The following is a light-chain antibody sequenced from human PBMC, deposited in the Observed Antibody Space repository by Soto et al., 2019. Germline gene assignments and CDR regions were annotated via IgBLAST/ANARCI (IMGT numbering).Light chain of an antibody. Sequence: DIVLTQSPGTLSLSPGERATLSFRASQSVSSSYVAWYQQKPGEAPRLLIYGASSRATGIPDRFSGSGSGTDFTLTISRLEPEDFAVYYCQQYGSSPSLTFGGGTKWIS. CDR3: QQYGSSPSLT. CDR2: GAS. J-gene: IGKJ4*01. CDR1: QSVSSSY. V-gene: IGKV3-20*01.